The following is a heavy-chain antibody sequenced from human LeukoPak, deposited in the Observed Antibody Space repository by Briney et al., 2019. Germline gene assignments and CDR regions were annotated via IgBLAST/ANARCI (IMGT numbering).Heavy chain of an antibody. CDR1: GFTFSSYA. CDR2: ISGSGGTT. V-gene: IGHV3-23*01. D-gene: IGHD3-10*01. CDR3: ARDPRHSFYYFDY. J-gene: IGHJ4*02. Sequence: TGGSLRLSCAASGFTFSSYAMSWVRQAPGKGLEWVSAISGSGGTTYYADSVKGRFTISRDNSENTLYLQMNSLRAEDTAVYYCARDPRHSFYYFDYWGQGTLVTVSS.